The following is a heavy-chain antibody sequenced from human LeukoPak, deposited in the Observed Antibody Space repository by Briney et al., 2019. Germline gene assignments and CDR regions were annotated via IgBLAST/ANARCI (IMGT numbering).Heavy chain of an antibody. Sequence: IGYIYYTGATNYTPSLKSRVTISVDTSKNQFSLKMTSVTAADTVVYFCAKYGNSGWVIDNWGQGTLVTVSS. D-gene: IGHD6-19*01. CDR3: AKYGNSGWVIDN. CDR2: IYYTGAT. V-gene: IGHV4-59*08. J-gene: IGHJ4*02.